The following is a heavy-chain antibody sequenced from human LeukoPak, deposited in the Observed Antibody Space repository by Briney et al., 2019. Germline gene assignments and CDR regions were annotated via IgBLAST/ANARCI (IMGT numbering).Heavy chain of an antibody. V-gene: IGHV4-39*01. J-gene: IGHJ5*02. CDR1: GGSISSSSYY. D-gene: IGHD6-19*01. Sequence: SETLSLTCTVSGGSISSSSYYWGWIRQPPGKELEWIGSIYYSGSTYYNPSLKSRVTISVDTSKNQFSLKLSSVTAADTAVYYCARHLGIEQWLSTSWFDPWGQGTLVTVSS. CDR2: IYYSGST. CDR3: ARHLGIEQWLSTSWFDP.